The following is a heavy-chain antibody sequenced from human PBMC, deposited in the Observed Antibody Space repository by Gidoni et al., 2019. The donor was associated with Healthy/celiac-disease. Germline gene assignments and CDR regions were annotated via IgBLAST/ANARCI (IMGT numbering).Heavy chain of an antibody. CDR2: ISGSGGST. V-gene: IGHV3-23*01. J-gene: IGHJ5*02. CDR3: AKGANGRRLAAAGPGNWFDP. Sequence: EVQLLESGGGLVQPGGSLRLSCAASGFPFSSYAVSWVRQAPGKGLEWVSAISGSGGSTYYADSVKGRFTISRDNSKNTLYLQMNSLRAEDTAVYYCAKGANGRRLAAAGPGNWFDPWGQGTLVTVSS. CDR1: GFPFSSYA. D-gene: IGHD6-13*01.